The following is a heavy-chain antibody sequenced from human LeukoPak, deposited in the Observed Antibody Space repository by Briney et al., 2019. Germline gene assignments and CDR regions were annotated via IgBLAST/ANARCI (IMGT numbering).Heavy chain of an antibody. D-gene: IGHD5-12*01. J-gene: IGHJ4*02. CDR1: GFTFSSYA. V-gene: IGHV3-64*01. CDR2: ISSNGGST. CDR3: ARPRNGGYTSYFDY. Sequence: GGSLRLSCAASGFTFSSYAMHWVRQAPGKGLEYVSAISSNGGSTYYANSVEGRFTISRDNSKNTLYLQMGSLRAEDMAVSYCARPRNGGYTSYFDYWGQGTLVTVSS.